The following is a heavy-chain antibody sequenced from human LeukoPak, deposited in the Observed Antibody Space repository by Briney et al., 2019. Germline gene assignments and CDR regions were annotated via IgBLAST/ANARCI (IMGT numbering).Heavy chain of an antibody. Sequence: GGSLRLSCAASGFTFSSYSMNWVRQAPGKGLEWVSSISSSSSYIYYADSVKGRFTISRDNAKNSLYLQMNSLRAEDTAVYYCAREQSTAGTAVTELRDAYYGMDVRGQGTTVTVSS. J-gene: IGHJ6*02. CDR2: ISSSSSYI. D-gene: IGHD4-23*01. CDR3: AREQSTAGTAVTELRDAYYGMDV. V-gene: IGHV3-21*01. CDR1: GFTFSSYS.